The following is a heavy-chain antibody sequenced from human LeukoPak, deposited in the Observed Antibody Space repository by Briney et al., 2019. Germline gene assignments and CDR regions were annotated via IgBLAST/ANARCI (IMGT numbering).Heavy chain of an antibody. CDR3: ARHSYYDSSGYSPFDY. Sequence: SETLSLTCAVSGGSIRSYYWSWVRQPPGKGLEWVGYIYYSGSTNYNPSLKSRVTISVDTSKNQFSLKLSSVTAADTAVYYCARHSYYDSSGYSPFDYWGQGTLVTVSS. J-gene: IGHJ4*02. D-gene: IGHD3-22*01. CDR2: IYYSGST. CDR1: GGSIRSYY. V-gene: IGHV4-59*08.